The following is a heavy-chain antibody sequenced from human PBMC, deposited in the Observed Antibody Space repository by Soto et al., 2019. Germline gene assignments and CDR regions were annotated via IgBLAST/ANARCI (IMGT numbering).Heavy chain of an antibody. CDR3: AKSSGWSIWNDYYGMDV. Sequence: QLRLHESGARLVKPSEALSLTCTVSGASISSSSYYWVWVRQRPGKGLEWIGTIYYSGSTYFNPSLKSRVTISIDRSNHQFSLRLTSVTAADTAVYYCAKSSGWSIWNDYYGMDVWGQGTTVTVSS. CDR1: GASISSSSYY. CDR2: IYYSGST. D-gene: IGHD6-19*01. J-gene: IGHJ6*02. V-gene: IGHV4-39*01.